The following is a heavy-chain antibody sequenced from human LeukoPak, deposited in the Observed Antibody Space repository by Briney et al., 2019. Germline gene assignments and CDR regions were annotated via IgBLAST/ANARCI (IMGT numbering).Heavy chain of an antibody. Sequence: SETLSLTCTVSGGSISSYYWSWIRQPAGKGLVWIGRIYTSESTNYNPSLKSRVTMSVDTSKNQFSLKLSSVTAADTAVYYCARDDPYCSSTSCYYNFDYWGQGTLVTVSS. CDR2: IYTSEST. CDR3: ARDDPYCSSTSCYYNFDY. V-gene: IGHV4-4*07. D-gene: IGHD2-2*01. J-gene: IGHJ4*02. CDR1: GGSISSYY.